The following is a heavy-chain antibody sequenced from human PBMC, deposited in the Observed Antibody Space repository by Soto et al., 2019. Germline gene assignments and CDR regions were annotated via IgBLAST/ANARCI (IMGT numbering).Heavy chain of an antibody. CDR2: INDRGSI. V-gene: IGHV4-34*01. Sequence: QVQLQQWGAGPLRPLETLSLTYGVSGGSFSGYYWAWVRQSPGKGLEWIGEINDRGSINYNPSLKSRVSISVDTSKNHYSLNLRSVTAAATAVYYCARESHDILTGPPWVWYFDLWGRGTLVTVSS. CDR1: GGSFSGYY. D-gene: IGHD3-9*01. J-gene: IGHJ2*01. CDR3: ARESHDILTGPPWVWYFDL.